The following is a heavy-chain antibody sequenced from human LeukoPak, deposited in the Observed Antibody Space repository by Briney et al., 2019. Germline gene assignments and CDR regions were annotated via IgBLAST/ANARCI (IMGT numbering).Heavy chain of an antibody. J-gene: IGHJ4*02. V-gene: IGHV3-23*01. D-gene: IGHD5-12*01. Sequence: RGSLRLSCAASGFTFSSYAMSWVSQAPGKGLEWVSAISGSGGSTYYADSVKGRFTISRDNSKNTLYLQMNSLRAEDTAVYYCAKGRLRDGYNPGGYWGQGTLVTVSS. CDR1: GFTFSSYA. CDR3: AKGRLRDGYNPGGY. CDR2: ISGSGGST.